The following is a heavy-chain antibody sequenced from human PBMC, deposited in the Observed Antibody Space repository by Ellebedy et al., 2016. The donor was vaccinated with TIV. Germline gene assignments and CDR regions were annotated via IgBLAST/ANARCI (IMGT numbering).Heavy chain of an antibody. CDR3: AREAGSGSYYKRLYYYGMDV. J-gene: IGHJ6*02. CDR1: GFTFSNFG. CDR2: IYSGGST. D-gene: IGHD3-10*01. Sequence: PGGSLRLSCAASGFTFSNFGMSWVRQAPGKGLEWVSVIYSGGSTYYADSVKGRFTISRHNSKNTLYLQMNSLRAEDTAVYYCAREAGSGSYYKRLYYYGMDVWGQGTTVTVSS. V-gene: IGHV3-53*04.